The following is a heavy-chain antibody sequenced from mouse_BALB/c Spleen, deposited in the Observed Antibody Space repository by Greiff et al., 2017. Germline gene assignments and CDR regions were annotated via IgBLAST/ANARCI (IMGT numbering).Heavy chain of an antibody. CDR3: ARWDYGSSPYYYAMDY. CDR1: GYTFTSYY. V-gene: IGHV1-77*01. D-gene: IGHD1-1*01. CDR2: IYPGSGNT. Sequence: VQLQQSGPELVKPGASVRISCKASGYTFTSYYINWVKQRTGQGLEWIGEIYPGSGNTYYNEKFKGKATLTADKSSSTAYIQLSSLTSEDSAVYFCARWDYGSSPYYYAMDYWGQGTSVTVSS. J-gene: IGHJ4*01.